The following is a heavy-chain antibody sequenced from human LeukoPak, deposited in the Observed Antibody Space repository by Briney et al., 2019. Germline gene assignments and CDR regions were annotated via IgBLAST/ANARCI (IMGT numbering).Heavy chain of an antibody. CDR1: GGSISSYY. CDR3: ARVGSYGGNKYFDY. Sequence: SETLSLTCTVSGGSISSYYWSWIRQPAGKGLEWIGRIYSTGSTKYNPSLKSRLTMSVDTSKNQFSLKLSSVTAADTAVYYCARVGSYGGNKYFDYWGQGTLVTVSS. D-gene: IGHD4-23*01. V-gene: IGHV4-4*07. J-gene: IGHJ4*02. CDR2: IYSTGST.